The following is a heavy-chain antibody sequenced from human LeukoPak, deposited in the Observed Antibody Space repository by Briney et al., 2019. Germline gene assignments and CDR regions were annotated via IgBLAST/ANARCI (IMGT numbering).Heavy chain of an antibody. CDR2: IYYSGST. D-gene: IGHD2-15*01. J-gene: IGHJ4*02. V-gene: IGHV4-39*01. CDR1: GGSISSSSYY. Sequence: PSETLSLTCTVSGGSISSSSYYWGWIRQPPGKGLEWIGSIYYSGSTYYNPSLKSRVTVSVDTSKSQFSLKLSSVTAADTAVYYCARRYCSGGSCYYFDYWGQGTLVTVSS. CDR3: ARRYCSGGSCYYFDY.